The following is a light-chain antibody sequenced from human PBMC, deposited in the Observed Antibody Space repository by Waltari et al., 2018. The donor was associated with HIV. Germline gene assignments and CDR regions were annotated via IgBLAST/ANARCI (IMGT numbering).Light chain of an antibody. Sequence: DIVMTQSPESLAVSLGERATINCKSSQTIFYKSNNKNYLALYQQKPRQSPKLLISWASNREFGVPDRFSGSGSGTDFTLTISSLQAEDVAVYYCQQFYRTPYTFGQGTRLEFK. CDR3: QQFYRTPYT. CDR1: QTIFYKSNNKNY. V-gene: IGKV4-1*01. J-gene: IGKJ2*01. CDR2: WAS.